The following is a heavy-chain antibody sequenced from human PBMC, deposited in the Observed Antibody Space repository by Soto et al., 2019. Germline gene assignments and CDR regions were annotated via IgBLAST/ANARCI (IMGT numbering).Heavy chain of an antibody. D-gene: IGHD6-19*01. CDR3: ARPKETDSSGYYHFDF. CDR1: GGTFSTYA. V-gene: IGHV1-69*01. J-gene: IGHJ4*02. Sequence: QVQLEQSGAEVKQPGSSVRVSCKTSGGTFSTYAINWVRQAPGQGLEWMGAIIPLFGTADYSQKFQGRVTITAEESTSRAYMELSSLRSEDAAVYFCARPKETDSSGYYHFDFWGQGTLVTVSS. CDR2: IIPLFGTA.